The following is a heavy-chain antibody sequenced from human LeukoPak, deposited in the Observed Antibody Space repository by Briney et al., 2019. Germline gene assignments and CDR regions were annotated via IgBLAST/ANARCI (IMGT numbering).Heavy chain of an antibody. V-gene: IGHV4-4*07. CDR1: GGSISSYY. CDR2: IYTSGST. CDR3: ARERMGFTMIVVEYDAFDI. Sequence: PSETLSLTCTVSGGSISSYYWSWIRQPAGKGLEWIGRIYTSGSTNYNPSLKSRVTMSVDTSKNQFSLKLSSVTAADTAVYYCARERMGFTMIVVEYDAFDIWGQGTMVTVSS. J-gene: IGHJ3*02. D-gene: IGHD3-22*01.